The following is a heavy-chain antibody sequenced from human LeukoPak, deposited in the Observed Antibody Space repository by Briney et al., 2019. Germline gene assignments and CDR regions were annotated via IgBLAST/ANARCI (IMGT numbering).Heavy chain of an antibody. CDR1: GYTFTSYY. V-gene: IGHV1-18*04. Sequence: ASVKVSCTASGYTFTSYYMHWVRQAPGQGLEWMGWTSAYNGNTNYAQKLQGRVTMTTDTSTNTAFMELRSLRSDDTAVYYCARVWGRGYSSPGDYWGQGTLVTVSS. J-gene: IGHJ4*02. CDR2: TSAYNGNT. D-gene: IGHD5-18*01. CDR3: ARVWGRGYSSPGDY.